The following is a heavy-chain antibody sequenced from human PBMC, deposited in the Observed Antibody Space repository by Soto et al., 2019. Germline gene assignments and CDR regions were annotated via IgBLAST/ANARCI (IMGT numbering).Heavy chain of an antibody. CDR1: GITFTKYA. D-gene: IGHD4-17*01. V-gene: IGHV3-23*01. CDR2: ISGSGGGT. Sequence: DVQLLESEGGLVQPGGSLRLSCAASGITFTKYARAWVRQAAEKGLEWVSGISGSGGGTYYADSVKGRFTISRDNSKNTLFLQMNSLRAEDTAKYYCVGDYGGLEGFDIWGQGTMVTVSS. J-gene: IGHJ3*02. CDR3: VGDYGGLEGFDI.